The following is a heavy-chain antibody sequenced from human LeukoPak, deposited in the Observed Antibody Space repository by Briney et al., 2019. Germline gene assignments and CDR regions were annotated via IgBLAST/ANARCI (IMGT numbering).Heavy chain of an antibody. CDR1: GGSISSYY. D-gene: IGHD3-3*01. Sequence: SETLSLICTVSGGSISSYYWSWIRQPPGKGLEWIGYIYYSGSTNYNPSLKSRVTISVDTSKNQFSLKLSSVTAADTAVYYCARRVRYDFWSGYGHNWFDPWGQGTLVTVSS. J-gene: IGHJ5*02. V-gene: IGHV4-59*01. CDR2: IYYSGST. CDR3: ARRVRYDFWSGYGHNWFDP.